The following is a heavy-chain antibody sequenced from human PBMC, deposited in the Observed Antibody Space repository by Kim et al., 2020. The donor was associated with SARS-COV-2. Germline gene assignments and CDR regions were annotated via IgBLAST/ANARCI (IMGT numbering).Heavy chain of an antibody. V-gene: IGHV4-59*08. CDR3: ARLSVPAYGMDV. CDR2: IYYSGST. CDR1: GGSISSYY. J-gene: IGHJ6*02. Sequence: SETLSLTCTVSGGSISSYYWSWIRQPPGKGLEWIGYIYYSGSTNYNPSLKSRVTISVDTSKNQFSLKLSSVTAADTAVYYCARLSVPAYGMDVWGQGTTV. D-gene: IGHD3-10*01.